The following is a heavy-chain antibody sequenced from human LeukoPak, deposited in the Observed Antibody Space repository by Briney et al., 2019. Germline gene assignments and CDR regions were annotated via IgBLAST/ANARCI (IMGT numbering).Heavy chain of an antibody. CDR1: GGTFSIYA. Sequence: SVKVSCKASGGTFSIYAISWVRQAPGQGLEWMGRIIPIFGIANYAQKFQGRVTITADKSTSTAYMELSSLRSEDTAVYYCARGPENDFTFDYCGQGTLVTVSS. V-gene: IGHV1-69*04. CDR2: IIPIFGIA. CDR3: ARGPENDFTFDY. J-gene: IGHJ4*02. D-gene: IGHD2-21*02.